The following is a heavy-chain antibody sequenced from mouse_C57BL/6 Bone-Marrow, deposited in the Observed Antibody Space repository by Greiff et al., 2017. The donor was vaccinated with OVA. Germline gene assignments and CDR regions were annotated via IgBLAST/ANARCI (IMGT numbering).Heavy chain of an antibody. Sequence: EVQVVESGGDLVKPGGSLKLSCAASGFTFSSYGMSWVRQTPDKRLEWVATISSGGSYTYYPDSVKGRFTISRDTAKNTLYLQMSSLKSEDTAMDYCARPVTTVVNYYAMDYWGQGTSVTVSS. CDR3: ARPVTTVVNYYAMDY. CDR2: ISSGGSYT. V-gene: IGHV5-6*01. J-gene: IGHJ4*01. D-gene: IGHD1-1*01. CDR1: GFTFSSYG.